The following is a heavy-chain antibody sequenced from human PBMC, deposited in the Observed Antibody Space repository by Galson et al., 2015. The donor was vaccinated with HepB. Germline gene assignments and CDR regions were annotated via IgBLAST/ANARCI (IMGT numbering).Heavy chain of an antibody. J-gene: IGHJ4*02. D-gene: IGHD3-16*01. CDR1: GYSFTSYW. CDR2: IDPSDSYT. CDR3: ARPVGMTFGGVTRDY. V-gene: IGHV5-10-1*01. Sequence: QSGAEVKKPGESLRISCKGSGYSFTSYWISWVRQMPGKGLEWMGRIDPSDSYTNYSPSVQGHVTISADKSISTAYLQWSSLKASDTAMYYCARPVGMTFGGVTRDYWGQGTLVTVSS.